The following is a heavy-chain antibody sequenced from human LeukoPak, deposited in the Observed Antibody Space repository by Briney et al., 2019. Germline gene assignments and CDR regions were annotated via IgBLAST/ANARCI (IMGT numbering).Heavy chain of an antibody. V-gene: IGHV3-20*04. J-gene: IGHJ4*02. D-gene: IGHD6-19*01. CDR3: ARVSDISVAAYFDY. CDR1: GFTFDDYG. Sequence: GGSLRLSCAASGFTFDDYGLSWVRQAPGKGLEWVSTINWNGGSTGYADSVKGRFTISRDNAKNFLYLQMNSLRAEDTALYYCARVSDISVAAYFDYWGQGTPVTVSS. CDR2: INWNGGST.